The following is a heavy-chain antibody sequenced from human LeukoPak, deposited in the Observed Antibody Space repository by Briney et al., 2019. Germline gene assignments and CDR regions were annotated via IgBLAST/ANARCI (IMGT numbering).Heavy chain of an antibody. CDR3: ARERGYSGYDKGGFDY. Sequence: GGSLRLSCAASGFTFSSYSMNWVRQAPGKGLEWVSSISSRSSYIYYADSVKGRFTISRDNAKNSLYLQMNSLRAEDTAVYYCARERGYSGYDKGGFDYWGQGTLVTVSS. CDR2: ISSRSSYI. J-gene: IGHJ4*02. D-gene: IGHD5-12*01. V-gene: IGHV3-21*01. CDR1: GFTFSSYS.